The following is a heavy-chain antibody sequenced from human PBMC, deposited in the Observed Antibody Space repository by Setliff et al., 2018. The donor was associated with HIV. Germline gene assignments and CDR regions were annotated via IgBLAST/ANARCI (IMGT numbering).Heavy chain of an antibody. V-gene: IGHV3-33*08. CDR3: ARDPPGSGFHLDY. J-gene: IGHJ4*02. D-gene: IGHD5-12*01. CDR1: GFTFNSYA. CDR2: SWADEITK. Sequence: GSLRLSCAASGFTFNSYAMSWVRQAPGKGLEWVAMSWADEITKFYADSVKGQFTISRDNSKNTMYLQMNTLRVEDTAVYYCARDPPGSGFHLDYWGQGTPVTVSS.